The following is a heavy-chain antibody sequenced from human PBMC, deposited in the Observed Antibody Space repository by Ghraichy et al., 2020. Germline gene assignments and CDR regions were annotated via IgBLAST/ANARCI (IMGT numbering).Heavy chain of an antibody. CDR2: ISSSGST. J-gene: IGHJ5*02. CDR1: GGSVSSDNYF. V-gene: IGHV4-61*01. CDR3: ARGGYWFDP. Sequence: SETLSLTCTVSGGSVSSDNYFWSWIRQPPGKGLEWIGYISSSGSTNYNPSLKSRVTISLDTSKNQFSLKLSSVTAADTAVYYCARGGYWFDPWGQGTLVTVSS. D-gene: IGHD3-16*01.